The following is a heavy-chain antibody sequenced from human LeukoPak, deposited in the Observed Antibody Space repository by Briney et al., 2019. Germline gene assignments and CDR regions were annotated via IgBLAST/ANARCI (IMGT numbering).Heavy chain of an antibody. V-gene: IGHV3-74*01. Sequence: PGGSLRLSCAASGFTFSSYWMSWVRRAPGKGLVWVSRINSDGSSTSYVDSVKGRFTISRDNAKNSLYLQMNSLRAEDTALYYCARLHNNYGYHDFFDYWGQGTLVTVSS. J-gene: IGHJ4*02. CDR1: GFTFSSYW. CDR3: ARLHNNYGYHDFFDY. D-gene: IGHD5-18*01. CDR2: INSDGSST.